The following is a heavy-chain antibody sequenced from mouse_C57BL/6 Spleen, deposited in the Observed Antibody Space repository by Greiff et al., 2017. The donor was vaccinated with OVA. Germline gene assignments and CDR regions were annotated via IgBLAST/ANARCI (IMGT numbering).Heavy chain of an antibody. CDR3: ARGGYYGSSYVGYFDV. J-gene: IGHJ1*03. D-gene: IGHD1-1*01. V-gene: IGHV1-64*01. Sequence: VKLQQPGAELVKPGASVKLSCKASGYTFTSYWMHWVKQRPGQGLEWIGMIHPNSGSTNYNEKFKSKATLTVDKSSSTAYMQLSSLTSEDSAVYYGARGGYYGSSYVGYFDVWGTGTTVTASS. CDR1: GYTFTSYW. CDR2: IHPNSGST.